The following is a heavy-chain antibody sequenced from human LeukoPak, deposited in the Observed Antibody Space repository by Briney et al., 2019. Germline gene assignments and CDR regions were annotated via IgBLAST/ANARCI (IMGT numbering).Heavy chain of an antibody. CDR1: GFTFSSYA. D-gene: IGHD6-6*01. CDR3: ARGESSSSRKYFDY. CDR2: ISYDGSNK. V-gene: IGHV3-30*01. J-gene: IGHJ4*02. Sequence: PGRSLRLSCAASGFTFSSYAMHWVRQAPGKGLEWVAVISYDGSNKYYADSVKGRFTISRDNSKNTLYLQMNSLRAEDTAVYYCARGESSSSRKYFDYWGQGTLVTVSS.